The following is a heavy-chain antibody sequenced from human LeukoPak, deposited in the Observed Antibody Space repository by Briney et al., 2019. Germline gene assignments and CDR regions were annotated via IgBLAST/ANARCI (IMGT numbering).Heavy chain of an antibody. CDR1: GYTFTSYG. D-gene: IGHD3-10*01. CDR2: ISAYNGNT. V-gene: IGHV1-18*01. Sequence: ASVKVSCKASGYTFTSYGISWVRQAPGQGLEWMGWISAYNGNTNYAQKLQGRVTMTTDTSTSTAYMELRSLRSDDTAVYYCARDWSSGSLWFGELLSYYYGMDVWGQGTTVTVSS. CDR3: ARDWSSGSLWFGELLSYYYGMDV. J-gene: IGHJ6*02.